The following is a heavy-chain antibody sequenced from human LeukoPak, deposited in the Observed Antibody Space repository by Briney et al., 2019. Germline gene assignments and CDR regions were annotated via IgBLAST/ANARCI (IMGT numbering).Heavy chain of an antibody. J-gene: IGHJ3*02. CDR3: ARDLPRTTQYDI. CDR2: IYYSGST. Sequence: SETLSLTCTVSGGSISSYYWSWIRQPPGKGLEWIGYIYYSGSTNYNPSLKSRVTISVDTSKNHFSLKLSSVTAADTAVYYCARDLPRTTQYDIWGQGTMVTVSS. D-gene: IGHD1-1*01. V-gene: IGHV4-59*12. CDR1: GGSISSYY.